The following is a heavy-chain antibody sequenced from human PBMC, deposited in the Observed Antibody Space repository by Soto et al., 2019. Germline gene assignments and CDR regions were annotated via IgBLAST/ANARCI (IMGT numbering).Heavy chain of an antibody. D-gene: IGHD6-19*01. J-gene: IGHJ4*02. CDR2: IFWNDDK. Sequence: QITLKESGPTQVKPTQTLTLTCTVSGFSLSTIGVGVGWIRQPPGKALEWLALIFWNDDKRYSPSLRTRLTITKDTSKNQVVLTMTNMDPVDTATYYCAHTTGSSGSAIMDYWGQGTLVTVSS. CDR1: GFSLSTIGVG. V-gene: IGHV2-5*01. CDR3: AHTTGSSGSAIMDY.